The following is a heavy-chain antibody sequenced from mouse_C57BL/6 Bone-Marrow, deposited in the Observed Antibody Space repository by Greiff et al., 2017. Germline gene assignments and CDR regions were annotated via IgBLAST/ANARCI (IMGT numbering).Heavy chain of an antibody. CDR2: IHPNSGST. Sequence: VQLQQPGAELVKPGASVKLSCKASGYTFTSYWMHWVKQRPGQGLEWIGMIHPNSGSTSYNEKFKSKATLTVDKSSSTAYMQLSSLTSEDSAVDYCARAYGSSYRFDYWGQGTTLTVSS. CDR3: ARAYGSSYRFDY. J-gene: IGHJ2*01. D-gene: IGHD1-1*01. CDR1: GYTFTSYW. V-gene: IGHV1-64*01.